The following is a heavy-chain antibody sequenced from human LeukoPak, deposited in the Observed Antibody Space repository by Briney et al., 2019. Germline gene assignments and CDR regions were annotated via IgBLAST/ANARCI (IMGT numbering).Heavy chain of an antibody. J-gene: IGHJ5*02. CDR3: ARDRSVNYDILTGTSNWFDP. CDR2: IWYDGSNK. CDR1: GFTFSSYG. Sequence: GGSLRLSCAASGFTFSSYGMHWVRQAPGKGLEWVAVIWYDGSNKYYADSVKGRFTISRDNSENTLYLQMNSLRAEYTAVYYCARDRSVNYDILTGTSNWFDPWGQGTLVTVSS. V-gene: IGHV3-33*01. D-gene: IGHD3-9*01.